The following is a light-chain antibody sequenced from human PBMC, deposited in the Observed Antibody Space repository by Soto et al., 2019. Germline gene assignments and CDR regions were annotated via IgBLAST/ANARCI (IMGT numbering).Light chain of an antibody. CDR2: EVS. V-gene: IGLV2-14*01. J-gene: IGLJ2*01. CDR1: SSDGGGYNY. Sequence: QSALTQPASVSGSPGQSITISCTGTSSDGGGYNYVSWYQQYPGKAPKLMIYEVSNRPSGVSNRFSGSKSGNTASLTISGLQAEDEADYYCSSYTSSSTLEVVFGGGTKVTVL. CDR3: SSYTSSSTLEVV.